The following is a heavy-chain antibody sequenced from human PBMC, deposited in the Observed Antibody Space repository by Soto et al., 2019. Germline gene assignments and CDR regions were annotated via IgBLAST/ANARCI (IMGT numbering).Heavy chain of an antibody. V-gene: IGHV3-30-3*01. CDR2: ISYDGSNK. J-gene: IGHJ4*02. D-gene: IGHD6-13*01. CDR1: GFTFSSYA. CDR3: ARGSSIEEGSSVDY. Sequence: PGGSLRLSCAASGFTFSSYAMHWVRQAPGKGLEWVAVISYDGSNKYYADSVKGRFTISRDNSKNTLYLQMNSLRAEDTAVYYCARGSSIEEGSSVDYWGQGTLVTVSS.